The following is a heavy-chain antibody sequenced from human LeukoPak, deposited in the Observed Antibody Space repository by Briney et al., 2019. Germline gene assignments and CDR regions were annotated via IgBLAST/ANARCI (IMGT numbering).Heavy chain of an antibody. CDR3: VTGTAYIPNAFNI. D-gene: IGHD3-10*01. J-gene: IGHJ3*02. CDR2: INTDGSST. CDR1: GFIFSTYW. Sequence: GGSLRLSCAASGFIFSTYWMHWVRQAPGKGLVWVSRINTDGSSTTYADSVKGRFTISRDNAKNTLYLQMNSLRVEDTAVYYCVTGTAYIPNAFNIWGQGTMVTVSS. V-gene: IGHV3-74*01.